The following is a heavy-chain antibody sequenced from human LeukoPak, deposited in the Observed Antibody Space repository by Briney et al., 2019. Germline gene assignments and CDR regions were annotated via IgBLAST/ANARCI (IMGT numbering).Heavy chain of an antibody. J-gene: IGHJ3*02. CDR3: ARAPSGRGAFDI. D-gene: IGHD3-10*01. CDR2: ISSSSSYI. CDR1: GFTFSSYS. Sequence: PGGSLRLSCAASGFTFSSYSMNWVRQAPGKGLEWVSSISSSSSYIYYADSVKGRFTISRDNAKNSLYLQMNSLRAEDTAVYYCARAPSGRGAFDIWGQGTMVTVSS. V-gene: IGHV3-21*01.